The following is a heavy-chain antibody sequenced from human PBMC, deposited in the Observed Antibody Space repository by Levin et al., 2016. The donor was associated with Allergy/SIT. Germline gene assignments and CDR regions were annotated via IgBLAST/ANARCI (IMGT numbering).Heavy chain of an antibody. CDR3: ARHSLPGGYSLFDY. V-gene: IGHV4-39*01. D-gene: IGHD4-23*01. Sequence: WIRQPPGKGLEWIGSIYYSGSTYYNPSLKSRVTISVDTSKNQFSLKLSSVTAADTAVYYCARHSLPGGYSLFDYWGQGTLVTVSS. CDR2: IYYSGST. J-gene: IGHJ4*02.